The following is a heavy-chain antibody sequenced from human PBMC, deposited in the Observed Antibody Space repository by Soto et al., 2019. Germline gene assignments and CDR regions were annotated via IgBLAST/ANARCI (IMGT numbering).Heavy chain of an antibody. V-gene: IGHV3-21*01. CDR2: ISSSSSYI. CDR1: GFTFSSYS. CDR3: ARDPQWLVPLTYYYGMDV. Sequence: PGGSLRLSCAAPGFTFSSYSMNWVRQAPGKGLEWVSSISSSSSYIYYADSVKGRFTISRDNAKNSLYLQMNSLRAEDTAVYYCARDPQWLVPLTYYYGMDVWGQGTTVTVSS. J-gene: IGHJ6*02. D-gene: IGHD6-19*01.